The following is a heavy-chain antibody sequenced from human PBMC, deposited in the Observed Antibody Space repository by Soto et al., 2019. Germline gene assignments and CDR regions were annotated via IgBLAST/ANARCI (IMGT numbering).Heavy chain of an antibody. J-gene: IGHJ6*02. CDR3: AKASVQYYDFWSGYYWGYYYYYGMDV. CDR1: GFTVSSYA. CDR2: ISGSGGST. D-gene: IGHD3-3*01. Sequence: GSLRLSCAASGFTVSSYAMSWVRDAPGKGLAWVSAISGSGGSTYYAGAVKGRFTISRDNSKNTLYLQMNSLRAEDTAVYYCAKASVQYYDFWSGYYWGYYYYYGMDVWGQGTTVTVSS. V-gene: IGHV3-23*01.